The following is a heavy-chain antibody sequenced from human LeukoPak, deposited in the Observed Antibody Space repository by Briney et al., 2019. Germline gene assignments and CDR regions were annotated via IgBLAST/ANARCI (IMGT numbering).Heavy chain of an antibody. V-gene: IGHV4-59*12. CDR3: ARDGDYGDGDY. CDR2: IYYSGGT. CDR1: GGSISSYY. D-gene: IGHD4-17*01. J-gene: IGHJ4*02. Sequence: SETLSLTCTVSGGSISSYYWSWIRQPPGKGLEWIGYIYYSGGTNYNPSLKSRVTMSVDTSKNQFSLKLSSVTAADTAVYYCARDGDYGDGDYWGQGTLVTVSS.